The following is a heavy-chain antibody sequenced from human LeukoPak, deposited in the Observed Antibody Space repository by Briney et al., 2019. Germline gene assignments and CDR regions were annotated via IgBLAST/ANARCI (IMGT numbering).Heavy chain of an antibody. CDR3: AKDAASRKYDPLDY. D-gene: IGHD1-1*01. CDR2: NSWNSGGI. CDR1: GFTFDDYA. Sequence: GGSLRLFCAASGFTFDDYAMHWVRDSPGKGREWVSGNSWNSGGIGYADSVKGRFTISRDNAKNSLYLQMNSLRAEDTALYYCAKDAASRKYDPLDYWGQGTLVAVSS. J-gene: IGHJ4*02. V-gene: IGHV3-9*01.